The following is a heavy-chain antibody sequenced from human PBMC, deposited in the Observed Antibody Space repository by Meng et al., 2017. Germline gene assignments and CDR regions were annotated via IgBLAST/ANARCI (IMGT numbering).Heavy chain of an antibody. V-gene: IGHV6-1*01. D-gene: IGHD6-19*01. CDR1: GDSVSSNSAA. J-gene: IGHJ4*02. CDR3: ARVPGDPGIAVAVSYYFDY. Sequence: APLQPDGPGLVKPPQNLPLTCAISGDSVSSNSAAWNWIRQSPSRGLEWLGRTYYRSKWYNDYAVSVKSRITINPDTSKNQFSLQLNSVTPEDTAVYYCARVPGDPGIAVAVSYYFDYWGQGTLVTVSS. CDR2: TYYRSKWYN.